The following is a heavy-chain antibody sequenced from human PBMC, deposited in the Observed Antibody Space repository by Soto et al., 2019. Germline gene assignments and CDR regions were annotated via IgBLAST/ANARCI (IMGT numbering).Heavy chain of an antibody. J-gene: IGHJ4*02. CDR3: SRDYSLGMPSHFDF. D-gene: IGHD7-27*01. Sequence: GGSLRLSCAPSGFTFSSYSMNWVRPAPGKGLEWVXTTSXXXDXIXXXDXXXXRFTISRDNAQNLVYLQMNSLTPDDTAVYYCSRDYSLGMPSHFDFWGRGTLVTVSS. CDR1: GFTFSSYS. CDR2: TSXXXDXI. V-gene: IGHV3-21*01.